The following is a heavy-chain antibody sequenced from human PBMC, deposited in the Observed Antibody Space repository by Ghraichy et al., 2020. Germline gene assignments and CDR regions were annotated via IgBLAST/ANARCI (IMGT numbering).Heavy chain of an antibody. D-gene: IGHD6-25*01. V-gene: IGHV3-21*01. Sequence: GGSLRLTCAASGFTFSRYTMSWVRQAPGKGLEWVSTVSSNSAYIYYADSVKGRFTISRDNAKNSVYLQMSGLRADDTAVYYCASDAGMGSSATGWFDPWGQGTLFTVSS. CDR1: GFTFSRYT. J-gene: IGHJ5*02. CDR3: ASDAGMGSSATGWFDP. CDR2: VSSNSAYI.